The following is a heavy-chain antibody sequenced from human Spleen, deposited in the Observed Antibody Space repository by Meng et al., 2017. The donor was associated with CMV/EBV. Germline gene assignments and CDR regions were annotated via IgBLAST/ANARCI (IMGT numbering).Heavy chain of an antibody. V-gene: IGHV4-31*03. D-gene: IGHD1-26*01. CDR2: IYYSGST. Sequence: SETLSLTCTVSGGSISSGGYYWSWIRQHPGKGLEWIGYIYYSGSTYYNPSLKSRVTISVDTSKNQFSLRLNSVTAADTAVYYCARVSVATYYFDYWGQGTLVTVSS. J-gene: IGHJ4*02. CDR3: ARVSVATYYFDY. CDR1: GGSISSGGYY.